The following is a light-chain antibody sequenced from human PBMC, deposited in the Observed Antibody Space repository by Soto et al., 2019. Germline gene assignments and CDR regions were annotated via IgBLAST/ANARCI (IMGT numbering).Light chain of an antibody. CDR2: GAS. J-gene: IGKJ1*01. Sequence: ENVLTQSPGAPSLSPGGRGTLSCRASQSVSSSYLAWHQQKPGQAPRLLIYGASSRATGIPDRFSGSGSGTDFTLTISGLEPEDFAVYYCQQYGNSRGTFGQGTKVDIK. CDR1: QSVSSSY. CDR3: QQYGNSRGT. V-gene: IGKV3-20*01.